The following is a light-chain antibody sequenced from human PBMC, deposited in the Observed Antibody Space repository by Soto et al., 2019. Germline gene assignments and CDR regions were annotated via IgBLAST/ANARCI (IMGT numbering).Light chain of an antibody. J-gene: IGKJ1*01. CDR1: QSVDIS. CDR3: QHYNNWPSWT. CDR2: GAS. V-gene: IGKV3-15*01. Sequence: IVLTDSPSTLSVSPVERVTLSFRSSQSVDISLAWYQQKPGQAPRLLISGASTRATGIPARFSGSGSGTEFSLTISSLQSEDFAIYYCQHYNNWPSWTFGQGTKVDIK.